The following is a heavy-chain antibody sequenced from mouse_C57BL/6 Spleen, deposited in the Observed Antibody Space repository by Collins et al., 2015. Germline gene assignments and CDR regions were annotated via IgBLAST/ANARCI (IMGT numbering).Heavy chain of an antibody. CDR2: IYPSDSET. CDR1: GYTFTSYW. V-gene: IGHV1-61*01. CDR3: ARKGYGDYYAMDY. Sequence: QVQLQQPGAELVRPGSSVKLSCKASGYTFTSYWMDWVKQRPGQGLEWIGNIYPSDSETHYNQKFKDKATLTVDKSSSTAYMQLSSLTSEDSAVYYCARKGYGDYYAMDYWGQGTSVTVSS. D-gene: IGHD1-2*01. J-gene: IGHJ4*01.